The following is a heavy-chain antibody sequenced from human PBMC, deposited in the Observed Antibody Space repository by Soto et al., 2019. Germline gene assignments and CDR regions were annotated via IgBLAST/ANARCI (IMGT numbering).Heavy chain of an antibody. Sequence: PGGSLRLSCAASGFTFSSYSMNWVRQAPGKGLEWVSYISSSSSTIYYADSVKGRFTISRDNAKNSLYLQMNSLRAEDTAVYYCARDHYEILTGYTRFDYWGQGTLVTVSS. J-gene: IGHJ4*02. V-gene: IGHV3-48*01. CDR3: ARDHYEILTGYTRFDY. D-gene: IGHD3-9*01. CDR2: ISSSSSTI. CDR1: GFTFSSYS.